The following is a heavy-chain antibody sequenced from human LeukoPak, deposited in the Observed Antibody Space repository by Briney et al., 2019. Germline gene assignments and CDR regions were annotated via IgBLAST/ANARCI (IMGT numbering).Heavy chain of an antibody. Sequence: GGSLRLSCAASGFAFSSYAMSWVRQAPGKGLEWVSAISGSGGSTYYADSVKGRFTISRDNSKNTLYLQMNSLRAEDTAVYYCAKDDRIQTRRYSYNYWGQGTLVTVSS. CDR1: GFAFSSYA. CDR3: AKDDRIQTRRYSYNY. J-gene: IGHJ4*02. D-gene: IGHD5-18*01. CDR2: ISGSGGST. V-gene: IGHV3-23*01.